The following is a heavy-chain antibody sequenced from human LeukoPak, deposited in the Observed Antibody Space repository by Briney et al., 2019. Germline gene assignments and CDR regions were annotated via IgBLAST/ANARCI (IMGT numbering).Heavy chain of an antibody. CDR3: ARHPHWGYDFWSGYYGAYYYYYMDV. CDR2: IYYSGST. CDR1: GGSINSGDYY. J-gene: IGHJ6*03. D-gene: IGHD3-3*01. Sequence: SETLSLTCTVSGGSINSGDYYWSWIRQPPGKGLEWIGYIYYSGSTNYNPSLKSRVTISVDTSKNQFSLKLSSVTAADTAVYYCARHPHWGYDFWSGYYGAYYYYYMDVWGKGTTVTVSS. V-gene: IGHV4-61*08.